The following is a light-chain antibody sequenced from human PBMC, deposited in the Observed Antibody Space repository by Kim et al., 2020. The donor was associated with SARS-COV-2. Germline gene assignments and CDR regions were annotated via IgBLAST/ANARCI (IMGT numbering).Light chain of an antibody. CDR3: QQYNNWPPEGT. J-gene: IGKJ2*01. CDR1: QSVSSN. CDR2: GAS. V-gene: IGKV3-15*01. Sequence: SPGERATRSCRASQSVSSNLAWYQQKPGQAPRLLIYGASTRATGIPARFSGSGSGTEFTLTISSLQSEDFAVYYCQQYNNWPPEGTFGQGTKLEI.